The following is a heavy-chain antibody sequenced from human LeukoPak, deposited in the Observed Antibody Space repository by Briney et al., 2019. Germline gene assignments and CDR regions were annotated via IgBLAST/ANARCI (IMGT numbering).Heavy chain of an antibody. CDR3: AKPRDGYLAPFDY. D-gene: IGHD5-24*01. Sequence: PRGSLRLSCAASGFTFSNYGMYWVRQAPGKGLEWVAYMRYDASNKNYADSVKGRFTISRDNSKNTLYLQMNGLIPEDTAVYYCAKPRDGYLAPFDYWGQGTLFTVSS. J-gene: IGHJ4*02. CDR2: MRYDASNK. CDR1: GFTFSNYG. V-gene: IGHV3-30*02.